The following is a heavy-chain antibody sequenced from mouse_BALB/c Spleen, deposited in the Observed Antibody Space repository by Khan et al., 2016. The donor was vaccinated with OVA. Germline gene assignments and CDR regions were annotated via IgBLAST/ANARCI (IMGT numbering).Heavy chain of an antibody. CDR1: GYLITSDYA. V-gene: IGHV3-2*02. CDR3: ASGRLLLRYPDYFDC. CDR2: IGYSGST. Sequence: EVQLQESGPGLLKPSQSLSLTCTVTGYLITSDYAWNWIRQFPGNKLEWMAYIGYSGSTTLTPSLRILISITRDPSKNQIFLQSSSVTTADTSTYYCASGRLLLRYPDYFDCWNQGTTLTNSS. D-gene: IGHD1-1*01. J-gene: IGHJ2*01.